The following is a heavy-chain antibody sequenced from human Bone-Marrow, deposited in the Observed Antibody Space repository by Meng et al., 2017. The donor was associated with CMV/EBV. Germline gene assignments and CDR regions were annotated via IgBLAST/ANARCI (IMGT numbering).Heavy chain of an antibody. CDR2: INPSGGST. CDR1: GYTFSSYY. CDR3: ARDDPLDHRSDY. J-gene: IGHJ4*02. Sequence: ASAKVSCKASGYTFSSYYMHRVRQAPGQGLEWMGIINPSGGSTSYAQKFQGRVTMTRDTSTSTAYMELSSLRSEDTAVYYCARDDPLDHRSDYWGQGTLVTVSS. V-gene: IGHV1-46*01.